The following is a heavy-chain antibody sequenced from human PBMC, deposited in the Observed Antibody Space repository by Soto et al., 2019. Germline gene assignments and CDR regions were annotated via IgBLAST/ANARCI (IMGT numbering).Heavy chain of an antibody. CDR3: AKDAGDYGDTEYYFDY. Sequence: HPGGSLRLSCAASGFTFSTYAMSWVRQAPGKGLEWVSGISATGGSTYYADSVKGRFTISRDNSKNTLYLQMNSLRAEDTAVYYCAKDAGDYGDTEYYFDYWGQGTLVTVSS. CDR2: ISATGGST. J-gene: IGHJ4*02. D-gene: IGHD4-17*01. V-gene: IGHV3-23*01. CDR1: GFTFSTYA.